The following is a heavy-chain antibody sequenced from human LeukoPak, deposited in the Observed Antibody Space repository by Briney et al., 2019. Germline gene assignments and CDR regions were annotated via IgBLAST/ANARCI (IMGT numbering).Heavy chain of an antibody. J-gene: IGHJ6*02. CDR1: GFTFSSYA. Sequence: GRSLRLSCAASGFTFSSYAMHWVRQAPGKGLEWVAVISYDGSNKYYADSVKGRFTISRDNSKNTLYLQMNSLRAEDTAVYYCARPSMVCYYYGMDVWGQGTTVTVSS. CDR3: ARPSMVCYYYGMDV. D-gene: IGHD2/OR15-2a*01. CDR2: ISYDGSNK. V-gene: IGHV3-30-3*01.